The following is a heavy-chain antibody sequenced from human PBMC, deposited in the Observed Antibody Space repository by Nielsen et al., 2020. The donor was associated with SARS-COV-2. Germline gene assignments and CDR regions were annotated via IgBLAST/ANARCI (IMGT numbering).Heavy chain of an antibody. D-gene: IGHD6-25*01. J-gene: IGHJ4*02. V-gene: IGHV3-48*03. CDR3: AREAGGQRDPLDY. CDR1: GFTFSSYE. CDR2: ITESGSGR. Sequence: GESLKISCAASGFTFSSYEMNWVRQAPGKGLEWISYITESGSGRSYGDSVKGRFTISRDNAKNSLYLQMNSLRDEDTAVYYCAREAGGQRDPLDYWGQGTLVTVSS.